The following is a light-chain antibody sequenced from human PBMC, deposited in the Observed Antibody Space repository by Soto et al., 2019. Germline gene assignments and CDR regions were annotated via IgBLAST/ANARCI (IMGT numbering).Light chain of an antibody. CDR2: DAS. CDR1: QSVSSY. Sequence: EIVLTQSPATLSLSPGERATLSCRASQSVSSYLAWYQQKPGQAPRLLIYDASNRATGIPARFSGSGSGTDFPLTISGLEPEDFAVYYCQQRSNWPVTFGPGTKVDIK. CDR3: QQRSNWPVT. V-gene: IGKV3-11*01. J-gene: IGKJ3*01.